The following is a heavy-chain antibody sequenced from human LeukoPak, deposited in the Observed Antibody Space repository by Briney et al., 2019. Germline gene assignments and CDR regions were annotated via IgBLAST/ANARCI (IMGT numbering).Heavy chain of an antibody. J-gene: IGHJ4*02. V-gene: IGHV3-23*01. D-gene: IGHD4-11*01. CDR2: VSDSGVNT. CDR3: SKGRGSTLTNIDF. Sequence: PGGSLRLSCAASGFASSSFAMTWVRQSPGKGLEWVSSVSDSGVNTYYAGSVRGRFTVSRDNFKNILYLQMNSLTVEDTAFYYCSKGRGSTLTNIDFWGQGALVTVSS. CDR1: GFASSSFA.